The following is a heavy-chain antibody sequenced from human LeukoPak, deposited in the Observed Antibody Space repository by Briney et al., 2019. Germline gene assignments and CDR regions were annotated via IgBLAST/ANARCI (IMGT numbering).Heavy chain of an antibody. Sequence: GGSLRLSCAASGFSFSTYWMHWVRQVPGRGLVWVSRINEDGTTITYADSVKGRFTISRDDAKNALYLQMNSLRADDTAIYYCVRDFSGAVDSWGQGTLVTVSS. CDR1: GFSFSTYW. V-gene: IGHV3-74*01. J-gene: IGHJ4*02. CDR3: VRDFSGAVDS. CDR2: INEDGTTI. D-gene: IGHD1-26*01.